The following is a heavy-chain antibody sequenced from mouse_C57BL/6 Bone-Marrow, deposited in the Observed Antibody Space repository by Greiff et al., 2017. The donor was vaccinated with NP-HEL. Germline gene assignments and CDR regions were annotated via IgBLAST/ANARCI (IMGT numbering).Heavy chain of an antibody. V-gene: IGHV1-81*01. CDR2: IYPRSGNT. D-gene: IGHD1-1*01. CDR3: ARGGYYYGSSRDWFAY. CDR1: GYTFTSYG. Sequence: VQLQQSGAELARPGASVKLSCKASGYTFTSYGISWVKQRTGQGLEWIGEIYPRSGNTYYNEKFKGKATLTADKSSSTAYMELRSLTSEDSAVYCCARGGYYYGSSRDWFAYWGQGTLVTVSA. J-gene: IGHJ3*01.